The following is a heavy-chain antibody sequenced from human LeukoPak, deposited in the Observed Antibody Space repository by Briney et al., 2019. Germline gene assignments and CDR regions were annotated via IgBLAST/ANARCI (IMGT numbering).Heavy chain of an antibody. CDR3: ARYEQRPGVTASDP. CDR1: GFTFNSYW. D-gene: IGHD2-21*02. J-gene: IGHJ5*02. V-gene: IGHV3-74*01. CDR2: INPDGSWT. Sequence: GGSLRLACAASGFTFNSYWMVWFRQAPGKGLVWVSCINPDGSWTLHADSVKGRFAISRDYARNTLYLQMNSLGVEDTAMYYCARYEQRPGVTASDPWSQGTLVTVSS.